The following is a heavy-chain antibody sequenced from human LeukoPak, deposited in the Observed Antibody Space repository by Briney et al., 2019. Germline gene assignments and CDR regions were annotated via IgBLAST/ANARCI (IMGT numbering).Heavy chain of an antibody. CDR1: GCSISSSSYY. Sequence: PSETLSLTCTVSGCSISSSSYYWGWIRQPPGKGLKWIGSIYYSGSTYYNTSLKSRVTISVDTSKNQFSPTLSSVTAADTAVYYCAGGAMYSSGWTIGGGYFDYWGQGTLVTVSS. CDR3: AGGAMYSSGWTIGGGYFDY. V-gene: IGHV4-39*01. CDR2: IYYSGST. J-gene: IGHJ4*02. D-gene: IGHD6-25*01.